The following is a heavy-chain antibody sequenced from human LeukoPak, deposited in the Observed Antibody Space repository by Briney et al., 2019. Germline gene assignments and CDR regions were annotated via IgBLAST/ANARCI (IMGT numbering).Heavy chain of an antibody. CDR3: ATDCSSTSCYLFDP. V-gene: IGHV1-2*02. Sequence: ASVKVSCKASGYTFTGYYMHWVRQAPGQGLEWMGWVNPNSGGTNYAQKFQGRVTMTRDTSISTAYMELSRLRSDDTAVYYCATDCSSTSCYLFDPWGQGTLVTVSS. J-gene: IGHJ5*02. CDR2: VNPNSGGT. CDR1: GYTFTGYY. D-gene: IGHD2-2*01.